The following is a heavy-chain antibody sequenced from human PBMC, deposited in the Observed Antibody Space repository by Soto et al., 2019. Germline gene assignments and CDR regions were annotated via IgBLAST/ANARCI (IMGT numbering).Heavy chain of an antibody. Sequence: PGGSLRLTCPSSVFPVSTKYIILHRQAPGKGLEWVSVIYSGGSTFHAYSVRGRFTISSDNSKNTVNLQMNSVRGEDTAVYYCGRDPSGAEY. J-gene: IGHJ1*01. D-gene: IGHD3-10*01. CDR3: GRDPSGAEY. V-gene: IGHV3-66*01. CDR1: VFPVSTKY. CDR2: IYSGGST.